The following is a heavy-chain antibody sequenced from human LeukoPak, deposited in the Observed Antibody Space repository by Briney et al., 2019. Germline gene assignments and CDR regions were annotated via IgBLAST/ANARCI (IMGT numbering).Heavy chain of an antibody. D-gene: IGHD1-14*01. V-gene: IGHV3-23*01. CDR3: ANEPGREDY. Sequence: PGGSLRLSCAASGFTVSSNYMSWVRQAPGKGLEWVSAISGSGGSTYYADSVKGRFTISRDNSKNTLYLQMNSLRAEDTAVYYCANEPGREDYWGQGTLVTVSS. J-gene: IGHJ4*02. CDR1: GFTVSSNY. CDR2: ISGSGGST.